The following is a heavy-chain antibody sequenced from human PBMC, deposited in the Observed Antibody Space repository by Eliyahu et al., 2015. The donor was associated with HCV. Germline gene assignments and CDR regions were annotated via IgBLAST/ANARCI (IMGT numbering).Heavy chain of an antibody. CDR3: ARDLVAPYNHYGMDV. CDR1: GFSISSYW. J-gene: IGHJ6*02. CDR2: IKQDGSEK. D-gene: IGHD3-9*01. V-gene: IGHV3-7*01. Sequence: EEQLVESGGGLVQPGGSLRLSCAASGFSISSYWMSWVRQAPGKGLEWVANIKQDGSEKYYVDSVKGRFTISRDNAKNSLYLQMNSLRAEDTAVYYCARDLVAPYNHYGMDVWGQGTTVTVSS.